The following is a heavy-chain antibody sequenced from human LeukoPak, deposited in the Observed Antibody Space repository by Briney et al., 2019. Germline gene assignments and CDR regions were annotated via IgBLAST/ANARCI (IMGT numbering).Heavy chain of an antibody. V-gene: IGHV3-48*03. CDR1: GFIFNSYE. Sequence: GGSLRLSXAASGFIFNSYEMNWVRQAPGKGLEWVSYISSSGSPIYYADSVKGRFTISRDNAKNSLYLQMKSLRADDTAVYYCAREYNFWSGYHSYNWFDPWGQGTLVTVSS. CDR3: AREYNFWSGYHSYNWFDP. D-gene: IGHD3-3*01. J-gene: IGHJ5*02. CDR2: ISSSGSPI.